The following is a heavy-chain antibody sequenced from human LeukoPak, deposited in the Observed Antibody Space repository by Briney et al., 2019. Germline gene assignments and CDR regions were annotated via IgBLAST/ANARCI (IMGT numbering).Heavy chain of an antibody. CDR3: ARIDGRSRWSWFDP. V-gene: IGHV4-59*01. CDR1: GGSISNYY. J-gene: IGHJ5*02. CDR2: IYYSGNT. D-gene: IGHD2-15*01. Sequence: SETLSLTCTVSGGSISNYYWSWIRQPPGKGLEWIGYIYYSGNTNYNPSLKSRVTISVDTSKNQFSLKLSSVTAADTAVYYCARIDGRSRWSWFDPWGQGTLVTVSS.